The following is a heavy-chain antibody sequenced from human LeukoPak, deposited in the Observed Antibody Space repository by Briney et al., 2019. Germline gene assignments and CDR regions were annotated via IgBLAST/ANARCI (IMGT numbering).Heavy chain of an antibody. Sequence: GASVTVSCKASGGTFISYAISWVRQAPAQGPEWMGGIIPIFGTANYAQKFQGRDTITTDESTRTDYMEQSSLRSEDTAVYYSARDARRNRGYYYYYMDVWGKGTTVTVSS. CDR3: ARDARRNRGYYYYYMDV. J-gene: IGHJ6*03. V-gene: IGHV1-69*05. CDR1: GGTFISYA. CDR2: IIPIFGTA. D-gene: IGHD1-14*01.